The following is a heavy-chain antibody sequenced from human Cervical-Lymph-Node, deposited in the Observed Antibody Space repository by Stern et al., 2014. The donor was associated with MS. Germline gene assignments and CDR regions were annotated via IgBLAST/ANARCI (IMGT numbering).Heavy chain of an antibody. CDR2: IKSSAGNT. Sequence: QVQLVESGAEVKRPGASVKLSCSASGSPFINDYVHWVRQAPGQGLEWVGIIKSSAGNTSYAQKFQGRVSMTRDTSTNTVYLELSNLRSEDTSVYYGATAAGDVWGHGTTVSVSS. D-gene: IGHD6-13*01. V-gene: IGHV1-46*01. J-gene: IGHJ6*02. CDR3: ATAAGDV. CDR1: GSPFINDY.